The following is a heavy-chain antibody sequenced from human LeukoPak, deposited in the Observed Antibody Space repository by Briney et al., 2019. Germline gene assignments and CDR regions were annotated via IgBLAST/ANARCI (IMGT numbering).Heavy chain of an antibody. V-gene: IGHV3-9*01. J-gene: IGHJ4*02. CDR3: AKDKSVYQGAIDY. CDR1: GFTFDDYA. Sequence: PGGSLRLSCAASGFTFDDYAMHWVRQAPRKGLEWVSGISWNSGSIGYADSVKGRFTISRDNAKNSLYLQMNSLRAEDTALYYCAKDKSVYQGAIDYWGQGTLVTVSS. D-gene: IGHD1-26*01. CDR2: ISWNSGSI.